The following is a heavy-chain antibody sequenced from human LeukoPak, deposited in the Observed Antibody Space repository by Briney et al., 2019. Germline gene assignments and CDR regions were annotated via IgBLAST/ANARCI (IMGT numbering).Heavy chain of an antibody. D-gene: IGHD3-16*01. J-gene: IGHJ3*02. Sequence: SVKVSCKASGFTFTSSAMQWVRQSRGQRLEWIGWIVVGSGNTNYAQKFQERATITRDMSTSTAYMELSSLRSEDTAVYYCAADRGGGGFDIWGQGTMVTVSS. CDR1: GFTFTSSA. CDR2: IVVGSGNT. CDR3: AADRGGGGFDI. V-gene: IGHV1-58*02.